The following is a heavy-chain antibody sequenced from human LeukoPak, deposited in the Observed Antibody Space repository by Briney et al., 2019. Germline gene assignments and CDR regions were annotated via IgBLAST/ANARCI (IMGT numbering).Heavy chain of an antibody. D-gene: IGHD3-3*01. V-gene: IGHV1-18*01. Sequence: ASVKVSCKASGYTFTSYGISWVRQAPGQGLEWMGWISAYNGNTNYAQKLQGRVTMTTDTSTSTAYMELRSLRSDDTAVYYCARDRSGHICGRFDSWGQGALVTVSS. CDR3: ARDRSGHICGRFDS. J-gene: IGHJ4*02. CDR2: ISAYNGNT. CDR1: GYTFTSYG.